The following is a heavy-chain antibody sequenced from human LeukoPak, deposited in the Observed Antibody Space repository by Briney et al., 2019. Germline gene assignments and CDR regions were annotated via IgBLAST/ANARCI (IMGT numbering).Heavy chain of an antibody. J-gene: IGHJ6*03. CDR1: GGSISSYY. V-gene: IGHV4-4*07. D-gene: IGHD2-2*01. CDR3: ARDGIVVVPAASRNYYYYYMDV. Sequence: PSETLSLTCSVSGGSISSYYWSWIRQPAGKGLEWIGRIYTSGSTNYNPSLKSRVTMSVDTSKNQFSLKLSSVTAADTAVYYCARDGIVVVPAASRNYYYYYMDVWGKGTTVTVSS. CDR2: IYTSGST.